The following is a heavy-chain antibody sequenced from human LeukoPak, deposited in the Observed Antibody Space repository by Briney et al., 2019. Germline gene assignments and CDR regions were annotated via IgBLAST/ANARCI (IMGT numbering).Heavy chain of an antibody. Sequence: GGSLRLSCAASGFIFSSYSMNWGRQAPGKGLEWVSSISTSSTYIYYADSVKGRFPISRDNAKNSLSLQMNSLRAEDTAVYYCASDGHSHANWGQGTLVTVSS. CDR2: ISTSSTYI. CDR3: ASDGHSHAN. V-gene: IGHV3-21*01. J-gene: IGHJ4*02. CDR1: GFIFSSYS. D-gene: IGHD2-2*01.